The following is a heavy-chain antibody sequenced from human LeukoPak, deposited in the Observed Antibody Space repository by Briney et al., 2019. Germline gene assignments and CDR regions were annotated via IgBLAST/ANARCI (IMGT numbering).Heavy chain of an antibody. CDR2: LNPNSGGT. CDR1: GYTFTGYY. CDR3: ARDEWEYSSSNFDY. D-gene: IGHD6-6*01. J-gene: IGHJ4*02. Sequence: ASVKVSCKASGYTFTGYYMHWVRQAPGQGLEWMGWLNPNSGGTILAQKFHDRVTMTGDTSISTVYMELSNLRSDDTAVYYCARDEWEYSSSNFDYWGQGTLVTVSS. V-gene: IGHV1-2*02.